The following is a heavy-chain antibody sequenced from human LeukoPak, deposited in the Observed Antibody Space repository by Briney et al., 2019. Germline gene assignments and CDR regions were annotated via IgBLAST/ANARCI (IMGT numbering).Heavy chain of an antibody. CDR2: IHPNSGDS. Sequence: PLVKVSCKASGYKFTGYYMHWVRQAPGQGLEWMGWIHPNSGDSHHAQKFQGRVTMTRDTSISTAYMELSRLRSDDTAVYYCAREIGGIRVFDYWGQGTLVTVSS. D-gene: IGHD5-18*01. CDR1: GYKFTGYY. V-gene: IGHV1-2*02. J-gene: IGHJ4*02. CDR3: AREIGGIRVFDY.